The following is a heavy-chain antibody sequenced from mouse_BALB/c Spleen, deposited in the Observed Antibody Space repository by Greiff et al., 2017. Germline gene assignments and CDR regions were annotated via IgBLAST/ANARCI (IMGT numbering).Heavy chain of an antibody. Sequence: EVKLVESGPGLVKPSQSLSLTCTVTGYSITSDYAWNWIRQFPGNKLEWMGYISYSGSTSYNPSLKSRISITRDTSKNQFFLQLNSVTTEDTATYYCARGDYYGYPDYWGQGTTLTVSS. CDR3: ARGDYYGYPDY. CDR1: GYSITSDYA. V-gene: IGHV3-2*02. J-gene: IGHJ2*01. CDR2: ISYSGST. D-gene: IGHD1-2*01.